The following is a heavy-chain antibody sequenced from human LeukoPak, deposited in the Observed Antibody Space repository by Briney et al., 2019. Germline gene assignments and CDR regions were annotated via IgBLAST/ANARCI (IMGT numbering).Heavy chain of an antibody. CDR3: ARAHPGGRLGY. J-gene: IGHJ4*02. CDR2: IYYSGST. D-gene: IGHD2-15*01. V-gene: IGHV4-59*12. CDR1: GGSISSYY. Sequence: SETLSLTCTVSGGSISSYYWSWIRQPPGKGLEWIGYIYYSGSTNYNPSLKSRVTISVDTSKNQFSLKLSSVTAADTAVYYCARAHPGGRLGYWGQGTLVTVSS.